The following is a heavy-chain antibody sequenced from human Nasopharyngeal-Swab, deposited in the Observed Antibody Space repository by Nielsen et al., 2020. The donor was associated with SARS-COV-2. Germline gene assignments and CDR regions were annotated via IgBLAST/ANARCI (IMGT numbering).Heavy chain of an antibody. CDR3: AKDTPYSSGWYGYSSGAFDI. CDR2: ISWYSGSI. V-gene: IGHV3-9*01. D-gene: IGHD6-19*01. CDR1: VFTLDDYA. J-gene: IGHJ3*02. Sequence: LSLTCAASVFTLDDYAMHWVRQAPGKGLEWVSGISWYSGSIAHADSVKGRFTISRDNAKNSLYLQMNSLRAEDTALYYCAKDTPYSSGWYGYSSGAFDIWGQGTMVTVSS.